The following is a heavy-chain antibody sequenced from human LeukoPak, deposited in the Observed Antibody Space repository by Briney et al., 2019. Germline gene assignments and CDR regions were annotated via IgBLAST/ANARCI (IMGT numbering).Heavy chain of an antibody. Sequence: ASVKVSCKASGGTFSSYAISWVRQAPGQGLEWMGWINPNSGGTNYAQKFQGRVTMTRDTSISTAYMELSRLRSDDTAVYYCAREASYVVARDEGHEGSDYWGQGTLVTVSS. V-gene: IGHV1-2*02. CDR3: AREASYVVARDEGHEGSDY. D-gene: IGHD5-12*01. CDR1: GGTFSSYA. CDR2: INPNSGGT. J-gene: IGHJ4*02.